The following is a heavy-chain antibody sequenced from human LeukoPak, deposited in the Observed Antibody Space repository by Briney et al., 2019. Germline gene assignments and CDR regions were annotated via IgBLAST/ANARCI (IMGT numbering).Heavy chain of an antibody. J-gene: IGHJ4*02. V-gene: IGHV4-31*03. D-gene: IGHD2-15*01. CDR3: ARGRNYCSSGSCFPDY. CDR1: GGSISSGGYY. Sequence: SQTLSLTCTVSGGSISSGGYYWSWIRQHPGKGLEWIGYIYYSGSTYYNPSLKSRVTISVDTSKNQFSLKLSSVTAADTAAYYCARGRNYCSSGSCFPDYWGQGTLVTVSS. CDR2: IYYSGST.